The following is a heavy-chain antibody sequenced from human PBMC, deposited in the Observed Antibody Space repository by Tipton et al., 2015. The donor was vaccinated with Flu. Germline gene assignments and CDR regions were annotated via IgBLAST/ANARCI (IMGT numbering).Heavy chain of an antibody. CDR2: ISGNNDYT. Sequence: QSGAEVKKPGASVRVSCKAFGYTLTNYYVHWVRQAPGQGLEWMGWISGNNDYTRYAEKLQGRVSMTTDTSTSTVYMELRSLRSDDTAVYYCARGSGYAGDYWGQGTLVTVSS. V-gene: IGHV1-18*04. D-gene: IGHD5-12*01. J-gene: IGHJ4*02. CDR3: ARGSGYAGDY. CDR1: GYTLTNYY.